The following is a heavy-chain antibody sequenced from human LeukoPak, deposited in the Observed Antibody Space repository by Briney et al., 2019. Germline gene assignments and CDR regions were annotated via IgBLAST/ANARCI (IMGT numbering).Heavy chain of an antibody. D-gene: IGHD1-7*01. Sequence: EPGGSLRLSCAASGFTFSSYSMNWVRQAPGKGLEWVSSISSSSSYIYYADSVKGRFTISRDNAKNSLYLKMNSLRAEETAVYYCARVLGTTVPTGWGQGTLVTVSS. CDR1: GFTFSSYS. CDR3: ARVLGTTVPTG. V-gene: IGHV3-21*01. J-gene: IGHJ4*02. CDR2: ISSSSSYI.